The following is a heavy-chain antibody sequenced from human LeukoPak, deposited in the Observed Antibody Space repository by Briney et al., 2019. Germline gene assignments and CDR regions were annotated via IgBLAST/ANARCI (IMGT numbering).Heavy chain of an antibody. CDR1: GFTFDDYA. CDR3: VKGLHRVGATFDL. Sequence: GGSLRLSCAASGFTFDDYAMHWVRQAPGKGLEWVSGISWNSGSIGYADSVKGRFTISRDNAKNSLYLQMVSLRAEDTALCYCVKGLHRVGATFDLWGQGTLVTVSS. D-gene: IGHD1-26*01. J-gene: IGHJ5*02. V-gene: IGHV3-9*01. CDR2: ISWNSGSI.